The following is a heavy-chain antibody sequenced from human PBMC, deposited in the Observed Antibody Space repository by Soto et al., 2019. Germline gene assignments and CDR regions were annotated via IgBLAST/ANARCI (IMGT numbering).Heavy chain of an antibody. V-gene: IGHV4-34*01. D-gene: IGHD2-21*02. CDR3: TRDLAPGIPRGLDV. CDR1: GGSFSGYY. CDR2: INHSGST. Sequence: SETLSLTCAVYGGSFSGYYWTWIRQPPGTGLEWIGEINHSGSTYYNPSLKSRVTISVDRSKNQFSLKLSSVTAADTAVYYCTRDLAPGIPRGLDVWGQGITVTVSS. J-gene: IGHJ6*02.